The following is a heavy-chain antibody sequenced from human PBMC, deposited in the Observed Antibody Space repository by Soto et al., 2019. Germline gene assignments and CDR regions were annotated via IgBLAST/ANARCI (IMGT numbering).Heavy chain of an antibody. V-gene: IGHV1-8*01. J-gene: IGHJ4*02. CDR2: MNPNSGNT. CDR1: RSKFNKYD. Sequence: ASLQASCKTARSKFNKYDFNWVRQAPGQGLEWMGWMNPNSGNTGFAQKFQGRVSMTRDTSTGTGFMELSSLKSEDTAVYYCAIGCACECYSKWGDQWGPGYLVTV. CDR3: AIGCACECYSKWGDQ. D-gene: IGHD2-21*01.